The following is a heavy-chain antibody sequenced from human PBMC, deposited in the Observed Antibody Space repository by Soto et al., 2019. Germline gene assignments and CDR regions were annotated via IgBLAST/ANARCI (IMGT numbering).Heavy chain of an antibody. V-gene: IGHV3-23*01. CDR3: AKDRYCSATSCQDFGS. CDR1: GFSVTSYA. D-gene: IGHD2-2*01. J-gene: IGHJ4*02. Sequence: GASVKVSCAASGFSVTSYAMSWLRQAPGKGLEWVSVLSGSGIGKEYADSVKGRFTISRDNSRNTLYLQMTGLRVEDTAVYYCAKDRYCSATSCQDFGSWGQGTLVTVSS. CDR2: LSGSGIGK.